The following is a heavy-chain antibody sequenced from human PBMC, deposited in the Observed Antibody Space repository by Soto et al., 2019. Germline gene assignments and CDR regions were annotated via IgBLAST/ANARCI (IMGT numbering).Heavy chain of an antibody. CDR3: ASKWFAGPYKFDY. Sequence: PSETLSLTCAVSGGSISSTTWWSWVRQPPGKGLEWIGEIHHDGSTNYNPSLKSRVIISVDKSKNQFSLKVNSVTAADTAVYYWASKWFAGPYKFDYWGQGALVTVSS. V-gene: IGHV4-4*02. D-gene: IGHD3-10*01. J-gene: IGHJ4*02. CDR2: IHHDGST. CDR1: GGSISSTTW.